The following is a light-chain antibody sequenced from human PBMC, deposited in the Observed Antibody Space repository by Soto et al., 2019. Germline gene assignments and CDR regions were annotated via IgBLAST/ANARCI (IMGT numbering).Light chain of an antibody. Sequence: DFQMTQSPSSLSASVGDRVTITCRASQDISNDVAWYQQKPGKPPNLLISSSSTLQSGVPSRFSGTGYGTDFTLTIANLQPVDVATYYCQEYNSCPPTFGGGTKVDI. CDR2: SSS. V-gene: IGKV1-27*01. J-gene: IGKJ4*01. CDR1: QDISND. CDR3: QEYNSCPPT.